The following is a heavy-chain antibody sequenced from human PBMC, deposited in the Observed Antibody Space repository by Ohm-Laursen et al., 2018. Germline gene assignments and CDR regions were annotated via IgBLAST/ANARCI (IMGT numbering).Heavy chain of an antibody. Sequence: GSLRLSCTASGFTFSSYAMSWVRQAPGKGLEWVSAISGSGGSTYYADSVKGRFTISRDNSKNTLYLQMNSLRAEDTAVYYCAKVRDSSGYSPFDYWGQGTLVTVSS. V-gene: IGHV3-23*01. CDR1: GFTFSSYA. D-gene: IGHD3-22*01. CDR2: ISGSGGST. CDR3: AKVRDSSGYSPFDY. J-gene: IGHJ4*02.